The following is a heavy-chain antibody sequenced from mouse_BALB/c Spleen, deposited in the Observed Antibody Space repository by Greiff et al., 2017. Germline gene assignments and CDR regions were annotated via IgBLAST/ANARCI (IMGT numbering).Heavy chain of an antibody. Sequence: VQRVESGPGLVAPSQSLSITCTVSGFSLTGYGVNWVRQPPGKGLEWLGMIWGDGSTDYNSALKSRLSISKDNSKSQVFLKMNSLQTDDTARYYCARDHGIYYGPPMDYWGQGTSVTVSS. J-gene: IGHJ4*01. V-gene: IGHV2-6-7*01. CDR3: ARDHGIYYGPPMDY. D-gene: IGHD2-1*01. CDR2: IWGDGST. CDR1: GFSLTGYG.